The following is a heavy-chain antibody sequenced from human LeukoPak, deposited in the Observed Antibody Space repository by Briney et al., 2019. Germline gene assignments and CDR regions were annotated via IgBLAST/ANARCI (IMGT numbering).Heavy chain of an antibody. CDR3: ARGIFSIAAPAY. CDR1: GXTVSSNY. CDR2: IYSGGST. D-gene: IGHD6-13*01. J-gene: IGHJ4*02. V-gene: IGHV3-66*01. Sequence: GGSLRLSCAASGXTVSSNYMSWVRQAPGKGLEWVSVIYSGGSTYYADSVKGRFTISRDNSKNTLYLQMNSLRAEDTAVYYCARGIFSIAAPAYWGQGTLVTVSS.